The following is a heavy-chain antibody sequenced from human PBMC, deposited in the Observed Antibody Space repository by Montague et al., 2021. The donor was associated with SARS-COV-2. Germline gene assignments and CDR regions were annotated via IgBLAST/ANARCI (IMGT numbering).Heavy chain of an antibody. V-gene: IGHV2-70*04. Sequence: PALVKPTQTLTLTCTFSGFSLSTSGMRASWIRQPPGRALEWLARIDWDDDKYYSTSLKTRLTISMDTSKNQVVLTMTNMDPVDTATYYCARNTPSVAFDYWGQGTLVTVSS. J-gene: IGHJ4*02. CDR2: IDWDDDK. CDR3: ARNTPSVAFDY. D-gene: IGHD6-19*01. CDR1: GFSLSTSGMR.